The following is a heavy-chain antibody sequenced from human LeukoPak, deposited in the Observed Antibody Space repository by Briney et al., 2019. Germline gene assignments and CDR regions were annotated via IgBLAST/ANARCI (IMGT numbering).Heavy chain of an antibody. J-gene: IGHJ5*02. Sequence: GSGPTLVNPTQTLTLTCTFSGFSLSTSGVGVGWIRQPPGKALEWLALIYWDDDKRYSPSLKNRLTITKDTSKNQVVLTMTNMDPVDTATYYCAHRSQQPTQWKGFDPWGQGTLVTVSS. V-gene: IGHV2-5*02. D-gene: IGHD6-13*01. CDR2: IYWDDDK. CDR1: GFSLSTSGVG. CDR3: AHRSQQPTQWKGFDP.